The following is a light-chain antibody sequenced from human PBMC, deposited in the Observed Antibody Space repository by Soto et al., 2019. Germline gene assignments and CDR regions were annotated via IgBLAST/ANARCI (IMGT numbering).Light chain of an antibody. CDR2: DAS. CDR1: QSVSSSY. CDR3: QQFNNYPLT. Sequence: EIVLTQSPGTLSLSPGERATLSSRASQSVSSSYLAWYQQKPGQAPRLLIYDASNRATGIPARFSGSGSGTDFTLTISSLEPEDFAVYYCQQFNNYPLTFGQGTRLEIK. V-gene: IGKV3-20*01. J-gene: IGKJ5*01.